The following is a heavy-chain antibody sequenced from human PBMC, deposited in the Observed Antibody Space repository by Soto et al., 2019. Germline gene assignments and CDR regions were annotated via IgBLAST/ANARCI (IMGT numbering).Heavy chain of an antibody. CDR1: GFTFSSYS. D-gene: IGHD5-18*01. Sequence: PVGSLRLSCAASGFTFSSYSMNWVRQAPGKGLEWFPYISSSSTIYYADSVKGRFTISRDNAKNSLYLQMNSLRDEDTAVYYCARGGMDTAMVYYYYGMDVWGQGTTVTVSS. CDR2: ISSSSTI. V-gene: IGHV3-48*02. CDR3: ARGGMDTAMVYYYYGMDV. J-gene: IGHJ6*02.